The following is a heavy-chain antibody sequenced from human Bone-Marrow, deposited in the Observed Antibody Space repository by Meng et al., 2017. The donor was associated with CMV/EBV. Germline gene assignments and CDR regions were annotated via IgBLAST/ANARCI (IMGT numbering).Heavy chain of an antibody. Sequence: GGSLRLSCAASGFTFNSYNINWVRQAPGKGLEWVSSISSSSNYIYYADSVKGRFTISRDNAKNSVFLQMNSLRAEDMAVYYCAKEGGIVVVPAEIDYWGQGTLVTVSS. CDR3: AKEGGIVVVPAEIDY. CDR1: GFTFNSYN. D-gene: IGHD2-2*01. CDR2: ISSSSNYI. J-gene: IGHJ4*02. V-gene: IGHV3-21*04.